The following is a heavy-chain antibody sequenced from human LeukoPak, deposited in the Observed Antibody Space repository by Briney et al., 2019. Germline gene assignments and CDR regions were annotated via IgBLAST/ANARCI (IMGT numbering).Heavy chain of an antibody. D-gene: IGHD3-22*01. CDR2: IYWADDE. J-gene: IGHJ3*02. Sequence: SGPTLVNPTQTLTLTCTFSGFSLSTSGVGVGWIRQPPGKALQWLALIYWADDERYSPSLKSRLTITKDTSKNQEVLTMTNVDPVDTATYYCAHLYYYDSSSDDAFDIWGQGTMVTVSS. V-gene: IGHV2-5*02. CDR1: GFSLSTSGVG. CDR3: AHLYYYDSSSDDAFDI.